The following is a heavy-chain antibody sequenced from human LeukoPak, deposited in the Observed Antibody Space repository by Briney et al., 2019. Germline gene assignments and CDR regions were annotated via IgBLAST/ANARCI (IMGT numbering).Heavy chain of an antibody. CDR3: ARLATIFGVVIDYGMDV. J-gene: IGHJ6*02. CDR1: GGSFSGYY. V-gene: IGHV4-34*01. Sequence: PSETLSLTCAVYGGSFSGYYWSWIRQPPGKGLEWIGEINHSGSTNYNPSLKSRVTISVDTSKNQFSLKLSSVTAADTAVYYYARLATIFGVVIDYGMDVWGQGTTVTVSS. CDR2: INHSGST. D-gene: IGHD3-3*01.